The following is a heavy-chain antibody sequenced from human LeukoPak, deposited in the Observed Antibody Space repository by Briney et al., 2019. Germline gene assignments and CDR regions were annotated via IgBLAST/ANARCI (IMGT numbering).Heavy chain of an antibody. J-gene: IGHJ6*04. CDR1: GGFISSSSYY. V-gene: IGHV4-39*07. Sequence: PSETLSLTCTVSGGFISSSSYYWGWIRQPPAKGLEWIGSIYYSWSTYYNPPLKSRVTISVDTSKNQFSLKLSSVTAADTAVYYCARLSTRYYYYGMDVWGKGTTVTVSS. CDR2: IYYSWST. CDR3: ARLSTRYYYYGMDV.